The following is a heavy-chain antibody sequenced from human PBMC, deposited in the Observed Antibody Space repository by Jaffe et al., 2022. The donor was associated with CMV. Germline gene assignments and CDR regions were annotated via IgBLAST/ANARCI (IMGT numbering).Heavy chain of an antibody. J-gene: IGHJ3*02. CDR3: ARGYYDSSGYYQLGEGDAFDI. Sequence: QVQLVQSGAEVKKPGASVKVSCKASGYTFTGYYMHWVRQAPGQGLEWMGWINPNSGGTNYAQKFQGWVTMTRDTSISTAYMELSRLRSDDTAVYYCARGYYDSSGYYQLGEGDAFDIWGQGTMVTVSS. CDR2: INPNSGGT. V-gene: IGHV1-2*04. CDR1: GYTFTGYY. D-gene: IGHD3-22*01.